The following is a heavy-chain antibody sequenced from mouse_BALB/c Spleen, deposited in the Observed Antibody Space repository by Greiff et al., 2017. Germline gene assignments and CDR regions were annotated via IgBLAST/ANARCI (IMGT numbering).Heavy chain of an antibody. Sequence: EVQLQQSGAELVKPGASVKLSCTASGFNIKDTYMHWVKQRPEQGLEWIGRIDPANGNTKYDPKFQGKATITADTSSNTAYLQLSSLTSEDTAVYYCAFYYGNRYYYAMDDWGQGTSVTVSS. CDR1: GFNIKDTY. CDR2: IDPANGNT. V-gene: IGHV14-3*02. D-gene: IGHD2-1*01. CDR3: AFYYGNRYYYAMDD. J-gene: IGHJ4*01.